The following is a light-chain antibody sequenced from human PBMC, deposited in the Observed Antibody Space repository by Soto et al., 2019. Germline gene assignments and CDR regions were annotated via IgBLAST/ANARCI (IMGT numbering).Light chain of an antibody. V-gene: IGKV3-11*01. Sequence: EIVLTQSPATLSLSPGERATLSCRASQSVSSYLAWYQQKPGQAPRLLIYDASNRATVIPARFSGSGSGTDFTLTISGLEPEDFAVYYCQQRSNWTFCQGTKVEIK. J-gene: IGKJ1*01. CDR1: QSVSSY. CDR3: QQRSNWT. CDR2: DAS.